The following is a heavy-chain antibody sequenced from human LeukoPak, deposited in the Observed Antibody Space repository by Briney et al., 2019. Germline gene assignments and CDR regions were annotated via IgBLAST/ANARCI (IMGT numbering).Heavy chain of an antibody. Sequence: SETLSLTCAVYGGSFSGYYWSWIRQPPGKGLEWIGEINHSGSTNYNPSLKSRVTMSVDTSKNQFSLKLSSVTAADTAVYYRARAGGGYYDFWSGYYTPFFDYWGQGTLVTVSS. CDR2: INHSGST. J-gene: IGHJ4*02. V-gene: IGHV4-34*01. D-gene: IGHD3-3*01. CDR1: GGSFSGYY. CDR3: ARAGGGYYDFWSGYYTPFFDY.